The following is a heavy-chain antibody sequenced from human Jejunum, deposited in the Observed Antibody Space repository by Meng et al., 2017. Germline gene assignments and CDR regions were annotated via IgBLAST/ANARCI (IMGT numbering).Heavy chain of an antibody. CDR3: VKIFGDWVASRWDWHFDL. V-gene: IGHV3-23*01. Sequence: GGSLRLSCAVSGLTFRNHAMNWVRQAPGKGLEWVSVISGSGGATYYADSVQGRFTISRDNSMNTLYLQMNNLRAEDTGLYYCVKIFGDWVASRWDWHFDLWGRGTLVTVSS. D-gene: IGHD2-21*02. J-gene: IGHJ2*01. CDR1: GLTFRNHA. CDR2: ISGSGGAT.